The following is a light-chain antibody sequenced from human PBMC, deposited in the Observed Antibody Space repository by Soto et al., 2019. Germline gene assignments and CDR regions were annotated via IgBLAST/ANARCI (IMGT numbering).Light chain of an antibody. V-gene: IGLV2-8*01. Sequence: QSALTQPPSASGSPGQSVTISCTGYSSDVGAYKYVSWFQQYPGKAPKLMIYEVTKRPSGVPDRFSGSKSGNTASLTVSGLQAQDEADYYCTSYVGNDIWVFGGGTKLTVL. CDR2: EVT. J-gene: IGLJ3*02. CDR3: TSYVGNDIWV. CDR1: SSDVGAYKY.